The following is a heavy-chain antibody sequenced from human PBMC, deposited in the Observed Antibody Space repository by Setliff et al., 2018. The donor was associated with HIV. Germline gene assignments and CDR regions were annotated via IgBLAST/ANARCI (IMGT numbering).Heavy chain of an antibody. CDR2: IYTSGST. Sequence: SETLSLTCTVSGGSISSYYWSWIRQPAGKGLEWIGRIYTSGSTNYNPSLNSRVTISVDTSKNQFSLKVNSVTAADTAVYYCARDRDIVVVPASPQGYYYYMDVWGKGTTVTVS. CDR1: GGSISSYY. D-gene: IGHD2-2*01. V-gene: IGHV4-4*07. J-gene: IGHJ6*03. CDR3: ARDRDIVVVPASPQGYYYYMDV.